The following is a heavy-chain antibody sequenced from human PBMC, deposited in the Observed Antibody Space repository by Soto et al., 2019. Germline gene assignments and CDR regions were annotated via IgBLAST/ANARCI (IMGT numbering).Heavy chain of an antibody. CDR2: ISAYNGNT. J-gene: IGHJ5*02. CDR3: ARVVGALGHWFDP. CDR1: GYTFPSYG. V-gene: IGHV1-18*01. D-gene: IGHD1-26*01. Sequence: ASVKVSCKASGYTFPSYGTSWVRQAPGQGLEWMGRISAYNGNTNYAQKLQGRVTMTTDTSTSTAYMELRSLRSDDTAVYYCARVVGALGHWFDPWGQGTLVTVS.